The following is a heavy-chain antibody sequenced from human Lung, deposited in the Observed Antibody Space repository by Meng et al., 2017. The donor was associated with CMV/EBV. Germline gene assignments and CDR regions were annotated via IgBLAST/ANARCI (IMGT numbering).Heavy chain of an antibody. V-gene: IGHV3-30-3*01. Sequence: GGSLRLXCEVSGFTFSNFPMHWIRQAPGKGLDWVAVISWDGSVTKYADSVRGRFTISSDDSKNTLFLHTNSLRLDDTAVSHCARDPLKGAPERFDYWGQGXLVTVSS. J-gene: IGHJ4*01. CDR1: GFTFSNFP. CDR2: ISWDGSVT. CDR3: ARDPLKGAPERFDY. D-gene: IGHD3-16*01.